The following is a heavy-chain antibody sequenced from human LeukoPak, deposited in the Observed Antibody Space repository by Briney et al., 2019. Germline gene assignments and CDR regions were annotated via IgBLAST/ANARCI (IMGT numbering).Heavy chain of an antibody. CDR2: IYPRDSDT. CDR3: ARLIVGSSSTGWFDP. D-gene: IGHD6-6*01. V-gene: IGHV5-51*01. CDR1: GYTFTSYW. J-gene: IGHJ5*02. Sequence: GESLKISCQSSGYTFTSYWIGWVRQMPGKGLQWMGIIYPRDSDTTYSPSFQGQLTISADKSISTAYLQWSSLKASDTAIYYCARLIVGSSSTGWFDPWGQGTLVTVSS.